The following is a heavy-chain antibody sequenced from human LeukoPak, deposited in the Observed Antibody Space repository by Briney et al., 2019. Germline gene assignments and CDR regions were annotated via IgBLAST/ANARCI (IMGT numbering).Heavy chain of an antibody. J-gene: IGHJ4*02. CDR2: ISAYNGNT. Sequence: ASVKVSCKASGYTFTSYGISWVRQAPGQGLEWMGWISAYNGNTNYAQKLQGRVTMTTDTSTSTAYMELRSLRSDDTAVYYCARGVSSSWYFFGRSYYFDYWGQGTLVTVSS. V-gene: IGHV1-18*01. CDR1: GYTFTSYG. CDR3: ARGVSSSWYFFGRSYYFDY. D-gene: IGHD6-13*01.